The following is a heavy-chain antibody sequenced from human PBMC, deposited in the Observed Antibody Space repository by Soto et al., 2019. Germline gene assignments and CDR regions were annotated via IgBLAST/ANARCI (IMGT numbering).Heavy chain of an antibody. Sequence: GGSLRLACAASGFAVSANYVSWVRQAPGKGLEWVSLIYTDGTTYYADSVKGRFTFSRDNSKNSLYLQMNSLRAEDTAVYYCTRVSSPLPENFFDPWGPGTLVTVSS. CDR1: GFAVSANY. CDR2: IYTDGTT. CDR3: TRVSSPLPENFFDP. V-gene: IGHV3-53*01. J-gene: IGHJ5*02. D-gene: IGHD6-6*01.